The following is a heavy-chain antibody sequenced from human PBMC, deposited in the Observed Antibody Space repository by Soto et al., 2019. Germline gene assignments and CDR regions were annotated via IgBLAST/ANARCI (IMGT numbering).Heavy chain of an antibody. D-gene: IGHD6-19*01. CDR2: IKSKTDGGTT. CDR1: GFTFSNAW. CDR3: TTDQYGIGSGWYASFDI. V-gene: IGHV3-15*01. J-gene: IGHJ3*02. Sequence: EVQLVESGGGLVKPGGSLRLSCAASGFTFSNAWMSWVRQAPGKGLEWVGRIKSKTDGGTTDYAAPVKGRFTISRDDSKNTLYLQMNSLKTEDTAVYYCTTDQYGIGSGWYASFDIWGQGTMVTVSS.